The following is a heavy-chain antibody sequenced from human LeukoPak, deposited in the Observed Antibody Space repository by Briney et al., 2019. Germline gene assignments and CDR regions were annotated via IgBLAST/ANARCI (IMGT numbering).Heavy chain of an antibody. V-gene: IGHV3-53*01. CDR2: IYSSGGT. J-gene: IGHJ2*01. CDR1: GFTVSINY. Sequence: SGGSLRLSCAASGFTVSINYMSWVRQAPGKGLEWVSVIYSSGGTSYADSVKGRFTISRDNSKNTLSLQMNSLRAEDTAVYYCAREAWDSRGYPPPRSGWYFDLWGRGTLVTVSS. D-gene: IGHD3-22*01. CDR3: AREAWDSRGYPPPRSGWYFDL.